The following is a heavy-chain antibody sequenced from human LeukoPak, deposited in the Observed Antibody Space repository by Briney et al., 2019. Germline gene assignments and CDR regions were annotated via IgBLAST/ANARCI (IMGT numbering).Heavy chain of an antibody. J-gene: IGHJ6*03. V-gene: IGHV4-61*02. CDR3: ASWGYYCYYMDV. D-gene: IGHD3-16*01. Sequence: PSETLSLTCTVSGGSISSGSYYWSWIRQPAGKGLEWIGRIYTSGSTNYNPSLKSRVTISVDTSKNQFSLKLSSVTAADTAVYYCASWGYYCYYMDVWGKGTTVTVSS. CDR1: GGSISSGSYY. CDR2: IYTSGST.